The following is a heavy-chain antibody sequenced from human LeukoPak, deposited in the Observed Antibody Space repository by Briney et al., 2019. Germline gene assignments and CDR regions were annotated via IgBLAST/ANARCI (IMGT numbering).Heavy chain of an antibody. CDR1: GGSISSYY. Sequence: SETLSLTCTVSGGSISSYYWSWIRQPPGKGLEWIGYIYYSGSTNYNPSLKSRVTISVDTSKNQFSLKLSSVTAADTAVYYCASTYYYDSSGARRRVYYFDYWGQGTLVTVSS. CDR3: ASTYYYDSSGARRRVYYFDY. V-gene: IGHV4-59*12. CDR2: IYYSGST. D-gene: IGHD3-22*01. J-gene: IGHJ4*02.